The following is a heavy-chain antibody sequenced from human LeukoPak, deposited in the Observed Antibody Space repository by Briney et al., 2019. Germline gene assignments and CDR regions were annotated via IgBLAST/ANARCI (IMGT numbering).Heavy chain of an antibody. Sequence: SETLSLTCTVSGGSISSSSYYWGWIRQPPGKGLEWIGSLHYSGSTYYNPSLKSRVTISVDTSKNQFSLKLSSVTAADTAVYYCARGIPLAYYDILTGYPTTIFDYWGQGTLVTVSS. D-gene: IGHD3-9*01. J-gene: IGHJ4*02. CDR1: GGSISSSSYY. CDR2: LHYSGST. V-gene: IGHV4-39*01. CDR3: ARGIPLAYYDILTGYPTTIFDY.